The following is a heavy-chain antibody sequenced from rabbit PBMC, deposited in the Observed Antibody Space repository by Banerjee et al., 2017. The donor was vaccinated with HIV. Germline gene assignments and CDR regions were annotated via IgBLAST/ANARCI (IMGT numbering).Heavy chain of an antibody. J-gene: IGHJ6*01. D-gene: IGHD7-1*01. Sequence: QSLEESGGDLVKPGASLTLTCTASGFSFSSSCWICWVRQAPGKGLEWIGCIYTGSGDTYYASWAKGRFTISKTSSTTVTLQMTSLTAADTATYFCARDWRYYSPTYSGYALHGLDLRGQGTLVTVS. V-gene: IGHV1S40*01. CDR2: IYTGSGDT. CDR1: GFSFSSSCW. CDR3: ARDWRYYSPTYSGYALHGLDL.